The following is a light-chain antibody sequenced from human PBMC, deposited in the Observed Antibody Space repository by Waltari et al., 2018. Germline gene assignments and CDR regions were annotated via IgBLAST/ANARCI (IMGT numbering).Light chain of an antibody. Sequence: QSALTQPPSASGSPGQSVTISCTGTSNDVGGDSHVSWYQRHPGKAPKVMIYEVSKGPSGVPVRFSVSKSGNTASLTVSGLQAEDEADYYCASYTGSDNSKIFGGGTKLTVL. CDR1: SNDVGGDSH. V-gene: IGLV2-8*01. J-gene: IGLJ2*01. CDR3: ASYTGSDNSKI. CDR2: EVS.